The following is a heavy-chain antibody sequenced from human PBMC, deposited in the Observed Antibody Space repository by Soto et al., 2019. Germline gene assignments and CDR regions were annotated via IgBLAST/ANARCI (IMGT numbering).Heavy chain of an antibody. CDR2: INQDGSEK. Sequence: GGSLRLSCAASGFTFSSYWMSWVRQAPGKGLEWVANINQDGSEKYYVDSVKGRFTISRDNAKNSLYLQMNSLRAEDTAVYYCARYDYVWGSCRLSPGRFDYWGQGTLVTVSS. CDR1: GFTFSSYW. D-gene: IGHD3-16*02. J-gene: IGHJ4*02. V-gene: IGHV3-7*03. CDR3: ARYDYVWGSCRLSPGRFDY.